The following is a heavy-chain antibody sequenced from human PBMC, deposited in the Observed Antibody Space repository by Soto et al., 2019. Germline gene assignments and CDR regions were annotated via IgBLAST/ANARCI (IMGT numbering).Heavy chain of an antibody. Sequence: EVQLVESGGTLVQPGGSLRLSCAASGFDASVNYMTWVRQAPGKGLEWVSAINSGGNTFYADSVKGRFTISRDNSKNTLYLQMNSLRVEDTAMYYCVRENYYYGMDVWGQGTAVTVSS. CDR2: INSGGNT. J-gene: IGHJ6*02. CDR3: VRENYYYGMDV. V-gene: IGHV3-66*01. CDR1: GFDASVNY.